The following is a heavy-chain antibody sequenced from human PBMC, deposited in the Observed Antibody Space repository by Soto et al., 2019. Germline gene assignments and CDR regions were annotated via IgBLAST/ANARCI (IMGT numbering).Heavy chain of an antibody. CDR1: GYTFTSYG. J-gene: IGHJ6*02. Sequence: QVQLVQSGAEVKKPGASVKVSCKASGYTFTSYGISWVRQAPGQGLEWMGWISAYNGNTNYAQKLQGRVTMTTDTSKSTAYMELRSLRSDDTAVYYCAREEGIAAAGPSAAGGMDVWGQGTTVTVSS. D-gene: IGHD6-13*01. CDR3: AREEGIAAAGPSAAGGMDV. CDR2: ISAYNGNT. V-gene: IGHV1-18*01.